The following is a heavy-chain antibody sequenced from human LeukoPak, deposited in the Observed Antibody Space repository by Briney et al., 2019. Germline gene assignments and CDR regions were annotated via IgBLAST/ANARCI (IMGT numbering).Heavy chain of an antibody. J-gene: IGHJ4*02. CDR1: GFTFSNYW. V-gene: IGHV3-7*01. D-gene: IGHD6-13*01. CDR3: LVIASAGTGY. Sequence: GGSLRLSCAASGFTFSNYWMNWVRQAPGKGLEWVANIKESGSEKYYMDSVKGRFTISRDNAKNSLFLQMNSLRAEDTAVYYCLVIASAGTGYWGQGTLVTVSS. CDR2: IKESGSEK.